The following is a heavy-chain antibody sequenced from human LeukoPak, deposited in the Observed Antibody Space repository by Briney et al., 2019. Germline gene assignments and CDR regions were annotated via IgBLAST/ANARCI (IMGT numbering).Heavy chain of an antibody. CDR3: ARDGISTVDSYYYYGMDV. Sequence: GGSLRLSCAVSGFTFNTYSMNWVRQAPGKGLEWVSSITSSSTYIYYADSVKGRFTISRDNAKNSLYLQMNSLRAEDTAVYYCARDGISTVDSYYYYGMDVWGQGTTVTVSS. D-gene: IGHD4-11*01. V-gene: IGHV3-21*01. J-gene: IGHJ6*02. CDR1: GFTFNTYS. CDR2: ITSSSTYI.